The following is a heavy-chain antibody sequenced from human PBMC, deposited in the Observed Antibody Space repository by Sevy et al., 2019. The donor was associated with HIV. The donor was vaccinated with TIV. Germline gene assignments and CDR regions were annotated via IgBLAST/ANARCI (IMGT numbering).Heavy chain of an antibody. Sequence: GGSLRLSCTASGFTFGDYAMSWFRQAPGKGLEWVGFIRSKAYGGTTEYAGSVKGRFTISRDDSKSMAYLQMNSLKTEDTAVYYCTRALGIAARWFDPWGQGTLVTVSS. J-gene: IGHJ5*02. D-gene: IGHD6-6*01. V-gene: IGHV3-49*03. CDR3: TRALGIAARWFDP. CDR1: GFTFGDYA. CDR2: IRSKAYGGTT.